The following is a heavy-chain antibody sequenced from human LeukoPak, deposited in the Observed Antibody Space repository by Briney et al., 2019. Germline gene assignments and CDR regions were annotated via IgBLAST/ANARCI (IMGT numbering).Heavy chain of an antibody. J-gene: IGHJ5*02. CDR1: GSIFTSYW. D-gene: IGHD6-13*01. V-gene: IGHV5-51*01. CDR2: IYSVVSDT. CDR3: AKRHSRSWYAPFDH. Sequence: PGASLQISGEGSGSIFTSYWIGWGRELPGKGVEGTGIIYSVVSDTRSSPSFQGHVTISADKSINTAYLQWSSLKASDTAMYYCAKRHSRSWYAPFDHWGQGTLVTVSS.